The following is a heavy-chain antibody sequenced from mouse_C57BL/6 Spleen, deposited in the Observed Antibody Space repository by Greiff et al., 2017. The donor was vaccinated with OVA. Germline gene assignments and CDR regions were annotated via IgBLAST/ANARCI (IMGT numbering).Heavy chain of an antibody. CDR1: GYSITSGYY. CDR2: ISYDGSN. D-gene: IGHD3-2*02. J-gene: IGHJ3*01. CDR3: ARAETAQATYFAY. Sequence: EVQLMESGPGLVKPSQSLSLTCSVTGYSITSGYYWNWIRQFPGNKLEWMGYISYDGSNNYNPSLKNRISITRDTSKNQFFLKLNSVTTEDTATYYCARAETAQATYFAYWGQGTLVTVSA. V-gene: IGHV3-6*01.